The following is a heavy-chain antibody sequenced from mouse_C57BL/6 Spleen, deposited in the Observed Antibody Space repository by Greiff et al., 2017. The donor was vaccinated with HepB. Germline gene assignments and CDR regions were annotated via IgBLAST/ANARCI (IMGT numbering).Heavy chain of an antibody. V-gene: IGHV5-17*01. CDR3: ASYYGSSYDWYFDV. D-gene: IGHD1-1*01. Sequence: EVQLVESGGGLVKPGGSLKLSCAASGFTFSDYGMHWVRQAPEKGLEWVAYISSGSSTIYYADTVKGRFTISRDNAKNNLFLQMTSLRSEDTAMYYCASYYGSSYDWYFDVWGTGTTVTVSS. CDR1: GFTFSDYG. J-gene: IGHJ1*03. CDR2: ISSGSSTI.